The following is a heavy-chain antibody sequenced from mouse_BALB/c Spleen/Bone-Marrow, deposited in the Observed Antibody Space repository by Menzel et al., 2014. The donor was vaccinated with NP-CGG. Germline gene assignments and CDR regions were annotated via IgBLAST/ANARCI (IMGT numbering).Heavy chain of an antibody. CDR2: IYPGSGNT. J-gene: IGHJ2*01. Sequence: VQLQQSGAELVRPGTSVKISCKASGYAFTNYWLGWVKQRPGHGLEWIGDIYPGSGNTYYTEKFKGKATLTAGTSSSTAYMQLSSLTSEDSAVYFCARRRSLDYWGQGTILTVSS. CDR1: GYAFTNYW. V-gene: IGHV1-63*02. CDR3: ARRRSLDY.